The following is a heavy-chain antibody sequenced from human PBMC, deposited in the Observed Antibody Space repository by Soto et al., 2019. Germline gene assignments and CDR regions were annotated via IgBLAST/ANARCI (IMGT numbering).Heavy chain of an antibody. CDR2: ISYDGSNK. V-gene: IGHV3-30*04. J-gene: IGHJ4*02. CDR1: RFTFSTYA. CDR3: ARGGYCGGHCFDY. D-gene: IGHD3-16*01. Sequence: QVQLVESGGGVVQPGRSLRLSCAASRFTFSTYAMHWVRQAPGKGLEWVAVISYDGSNKYYADSVKGRFTISRDNSKNTLSLQMNSLRAEDTAVYYCARGGYCGGHCFDYCGQGTLVTVSS.